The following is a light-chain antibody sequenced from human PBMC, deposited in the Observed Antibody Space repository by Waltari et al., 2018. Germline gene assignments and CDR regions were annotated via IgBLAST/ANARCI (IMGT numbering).Light chain of an antibody. CDR2: GAS. J-gene: IGKJ1*01. Sequence: EIVLTQSPGTLSLSPGETATLSCRASQSVTSNYLAWYQQKPGQAPRLLSSGASSRATGIPDRFSGSGSGTDFTLTISRLETEDFAVYHCQQYGSSPWTFGQGTKVEIK. CDR3: QQYGSSPWT. CDR1: QSVTSNY. V-gene: IGKV3-20*01.